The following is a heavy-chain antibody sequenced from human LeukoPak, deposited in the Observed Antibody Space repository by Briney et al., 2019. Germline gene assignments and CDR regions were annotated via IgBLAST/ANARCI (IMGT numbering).Heavy chain of an antibody. J-gene: IGHJ4*02. D-gene: IGHD5-18*01. CDR2: ISSSGSTI. Sequence: GGSLRLSCAASGFTFSSYEMNWVRQAPGKGLEWVSYISSSGSTIYYADSVKGRLTISRDNAKNSLYLQMNSLRAEDTAVYCCAREEAMVAFDYWGQGTPVTVS. V-gene: IGHV3-48*03. CDR1: GFTFSSYE. CDR3: AREEAMVAFDY.